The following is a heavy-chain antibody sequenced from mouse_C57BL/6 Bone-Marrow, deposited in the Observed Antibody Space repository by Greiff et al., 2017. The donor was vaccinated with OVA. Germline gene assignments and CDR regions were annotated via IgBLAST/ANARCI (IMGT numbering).Heavy chain of an antibody. Sequence: QVQLQQSGAELVKPGASVKISCKASGYTFTDYYINWVKQRPGQGLEWIGKIGPGSGSTYYNEKFKGQATLTADKPSTTAYMQLSSLTSEDSAVYFCARSRSDGFAYWGQGTLVTVSA. CDR2: IGPGSGST. CDR1: GYTFTDYY. V-gene: IGHV1-77*01. J-gene: IGHJ3*01. CDR3: ARSRSDGFAY.